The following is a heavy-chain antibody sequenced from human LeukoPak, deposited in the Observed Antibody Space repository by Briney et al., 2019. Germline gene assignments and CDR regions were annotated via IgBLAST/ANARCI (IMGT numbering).Heavy chain of an antibody. V-gene: IGHV3-48*02. D-gene: IGHD3-22*01. CDR1: GFAFSDYP. CDR2: ISTSSITI. J-gene: IGHJ4*02. CDR3: AREEDRRSWLVDY. Sequence: GGSLTLSCAASGFAFSDYPMNWVRQAPGKGLECISYISTSSITIYYADSVKGRFTISRDNAKNSLYLQMNSLRDEDTALYYCAREEDRRSWLVDYWGQGTLVTVSS.